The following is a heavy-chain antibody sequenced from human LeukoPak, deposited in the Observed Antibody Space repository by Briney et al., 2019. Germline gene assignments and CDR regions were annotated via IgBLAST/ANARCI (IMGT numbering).Heavy chain of an antibody. CDR3: ARGPPVLGY. V-gene: IGHV4-34*01. J-gene: IGHJ4*02. Sequence: SETLSLTCAVYGGSFSGYYWSWIRQPPGKGLEWIGEINHSGSTNYNPSLKSRVTISVDTSKNQFSLKLSSVTAADTAVYYCARGPPVLGYWGQGTLVTVSS. D-gene: IGHD3-16*01. CDR1: GGSFSGYY. CDR2: INHSGST.